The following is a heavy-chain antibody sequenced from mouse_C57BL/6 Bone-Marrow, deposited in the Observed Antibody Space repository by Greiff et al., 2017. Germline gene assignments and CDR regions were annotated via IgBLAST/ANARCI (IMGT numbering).Heavy chain of an antibody. J-gene: IGHJ2*01. Sequence: VQLKESGTVLARPGASVKMSCKTSGYTFTSYWMHWVKQRPGQGLEWIGAIYPGNSDTSYNQKFKGKATLTAVTSASTAYMELSSLTNEDSAVYYCTRDGYDADYWGQGTTLTVSS. D-gene: IGHD2-2*01. CDR1: GYTFTSYW. CDR3: TRDGYDADY. CDR2: IYPGNSDT. V-gene: IGHV1-5*01.